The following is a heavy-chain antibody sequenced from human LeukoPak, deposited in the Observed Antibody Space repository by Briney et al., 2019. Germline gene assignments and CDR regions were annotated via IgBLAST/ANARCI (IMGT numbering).Heavy chain of an antibody. Sequence: PWASVKVSCKASGYTFTGCYMHWVRQAPGQGLEWMGWINPNSGGTNYAQKFQGRVTMTRDTSISTAYMELSRLRSDDTAVYYCARAKPAATINWFDPWGQGTLVTVSS. CDR3: ARAKPAATINWFDP. CDR2: INPNSGGT. V-gene: IGHV1-2*02. CDR1: GYTFTGCY. J-gene: IGHJ5*02. D-gene: IGHD2-2*01.